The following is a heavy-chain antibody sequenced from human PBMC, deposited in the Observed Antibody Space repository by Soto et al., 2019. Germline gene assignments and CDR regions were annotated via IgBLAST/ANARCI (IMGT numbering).Heavy chain of an antibody. D-gene: IGHD3-3*01. CDR1: GGSISSYY. Sequence: LSLTCTVSGGSISSYYWSWIRQPPGKGLEWIGYIYYSGSTNYNPSLKSRVTISVDTSKNQFSLKLSSVTAADTAVYYCARVLRWSGSEYGMDAWGQGTTVTVSS. CDR3: ARVLRWSGSEYGMDA. CDR2: IYYSGST. J-gene: IGHJ6*02. V-gene: IGHV4-59*01.